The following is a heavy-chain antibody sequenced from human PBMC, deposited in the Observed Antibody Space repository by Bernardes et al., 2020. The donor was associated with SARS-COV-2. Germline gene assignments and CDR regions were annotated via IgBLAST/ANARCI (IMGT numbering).Heavy chain of an antibody. V-gene: IGHV4-59*01. Sequence: SETLSLTCTVSGGSISGSYWSWIRQPPGRGLAWIGYIYYSGSTHYNPSLKSRVTISVDTSKNQFSLKLRSVTAADTAVYYCARAPAAAGNGGIFDYWGQGTLVTGSS. CDR1: GGSISGSY. J-gene: IGHJ4*02. CDR3: ARAPAAAGNGGIFDY. D-gene: IGHD6-13*01. CDR2: IYYSGST.